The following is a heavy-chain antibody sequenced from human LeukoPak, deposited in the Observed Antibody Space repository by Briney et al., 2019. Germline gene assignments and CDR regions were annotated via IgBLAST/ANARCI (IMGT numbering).Heavy chain of an antibody. CDR2: VYYSGST. V-gene: IGHV4-39*07. D-gene: IGHD3-22*01. Sequence: SETLSLTCTVSGGSISSSYNYWAWIRQPPGKGLEWIGSVYYSGSTYLNPSLKSRVTISVDTSKNQFSLKLSSVTAADTAVYYCARDYYDNSGYSNFDYWGQGTLVTVSS. J-gene: IGHJ4*02. CDR1: GGSISSSYNY. CDR3: ARDYYDNSGYSNFDY.